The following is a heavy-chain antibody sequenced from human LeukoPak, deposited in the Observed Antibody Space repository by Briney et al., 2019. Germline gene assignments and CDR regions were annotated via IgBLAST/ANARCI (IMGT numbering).Heavy chain of an antibody. CDR2: INHSGST. CDR3: ANLWWQGA. Sequence: SQTLSLTCAVYGGSFSCYYWSWIRQPPGKGLEWIGEINHSGSTNYNPSLKSRVTISVDTSKNQFSLKLSSVTAADTAVYYCANLWWQGAWGQGTLVTVSS. V-gene: IGHV4-34*01. CDR1: GGSFSCYY. J-gene: IGHJ5*02. D-gene: IGHD2-21*01.